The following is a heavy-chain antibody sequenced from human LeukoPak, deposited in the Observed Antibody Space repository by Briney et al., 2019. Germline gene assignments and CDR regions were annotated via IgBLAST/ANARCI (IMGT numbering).Heavy chain of an antibody. CDR2: INPSGGST. Sequence: GASVKVSCKASGYTFTSYYMHWVRQAPGQGLEWTGIINPSGGSTRYAQKFQGRVTMTRDTSTSTVYMELSSLRSEDTAVYYCARDKSPSVLRYIDWSLDYRFDYWGQGTLVTVSS. V-gene: IGHV1-46*01. CDR1: GYTFTSYY. CDR3: ARDKSPSVLRYIDWSLDYRFDY. D-gene: IGHD3-9*01. J-gene: IGHJ4*02.